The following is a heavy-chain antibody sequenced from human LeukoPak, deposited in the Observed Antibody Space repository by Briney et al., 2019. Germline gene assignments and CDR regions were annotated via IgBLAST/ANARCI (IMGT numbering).Heavy chain of an antibody. CDR1: GGSITSSS. V-gene: IGHV4-4*09. D-gene: IGHD2-15*01. Sequence: PSETLSLTCTVSGGSITSSSWSWIRQSPGKGLESIGYISNNGKTKYKSSFEGRVTMSVDTSKSQFSLNLSSVTAAGTAVYYCARRVVSAKFRNLLYYYMDVWGEGTTVIVS. J-gene: IGHJ6*03. CDR2: ISNNGKT. CDR3: ARRVVSAKFRNLLYYYMDV.